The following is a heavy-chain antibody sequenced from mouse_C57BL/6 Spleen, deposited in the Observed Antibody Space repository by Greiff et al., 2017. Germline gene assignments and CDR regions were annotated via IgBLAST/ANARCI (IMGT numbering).Heavy chain of an antibody. CDR1: GYTFTSYW. CDR3: ARRGTDYAMDY. J-gene: IGHJ4*01. CDR2: IDPSDSET. Sequence: VQLQQPGAELVRPGSSVKLSCKASGYTFTSYWMHWVKQRPIQGLEWIGNIDPSDSETHYNQKFKDKATLTVDKSSSTAYMQLSSLTSEDSAVYYCARRGTDYAMDYWGQGTSVTVSS. D-gene: IGHD3-3*01. V-gene: IGHV1-52*01.